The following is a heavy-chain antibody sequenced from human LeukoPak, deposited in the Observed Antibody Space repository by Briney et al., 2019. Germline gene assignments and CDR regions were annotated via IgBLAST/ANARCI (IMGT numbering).Heavy chain of an antibody. CDR2: IKPDGTEK. V-gene: IGHV3-7*01. CDR3: EREFAWYRLDF. Sequence: PGWSLRLSRVASGLTFGNYWMLWLRQAPGKGLEYVASIKPDGTEKYYGGSVKGRFNVSRDNAKNSLYLQLNNLGADDAAVYFCEREFAWYRLDFWGQGTLVTVSS. CDR1: GLTFGNYW. J-gene: IGHJ4*02. D-gene: IGHD6-13*01.